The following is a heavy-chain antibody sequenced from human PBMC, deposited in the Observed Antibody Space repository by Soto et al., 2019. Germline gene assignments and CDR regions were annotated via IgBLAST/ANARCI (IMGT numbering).Heavy chain of an antibody. J-gene: IGHJ5*02. CDR2: IYHSGST. CDR1: GGSISSSNW. D-gene: IGHD1-26*01. CDR3: ARGTLVGDTTWWFDP. Sequence: SETLSLTCAVSGGSISSSNWWSWVRQPPGKGLEWIGEIYHSGSTNYNPSLKSRVAISVDKSKNQFSLKLSSVTVADTAVYYCARGTLVGDTTWWFDPGGQATLVTV. V-gene: IGHV4-4*02.